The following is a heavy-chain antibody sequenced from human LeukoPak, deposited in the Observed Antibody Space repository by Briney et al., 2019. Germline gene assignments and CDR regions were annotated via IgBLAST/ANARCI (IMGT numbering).Heavy chain of an antibody. V-gene: IGHV3-74*01. CDR1: GFTFSSYW. D-gene: IGHD3-10*01. Sequence: PGGSLRLSCAASGFTFSSYWMHWVRQAPGKGLVWVSRINTDGSSTSYADSVKGRFTISRDNAKNSLYLQMNSLRAEDTAVYYCARDTPPSYWYGMDVWGQGTTVTVSS. CDR3: ARDTPPSYWYGMDV. CDR2: INTDGSST. J-gene: IGHJ6*02.